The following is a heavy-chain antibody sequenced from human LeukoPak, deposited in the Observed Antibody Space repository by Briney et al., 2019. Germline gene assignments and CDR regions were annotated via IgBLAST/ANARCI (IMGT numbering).Heavy chain of an antibody. CDR3: ARDFAGGSGWFDP. CDR2: IIPIFGTA. J-gene: IGHJ5*02. Sequence: SVKVSCKASGGTFSSYAISWVRQTPGQGLEWMGGIIPIFGTANYAQKFQGRVTITADESTSTAYMELSSLRSEDTAVYYCARDFAGGSGWFDPWGQGTLVTVSS. CDR1: GGTFSSYA. V-gene: IGHV1-69*13. D-gene: IGHD2-15*01.